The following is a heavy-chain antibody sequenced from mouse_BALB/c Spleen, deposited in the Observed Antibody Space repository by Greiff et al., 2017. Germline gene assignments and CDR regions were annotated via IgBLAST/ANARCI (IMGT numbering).Heavy chain of an antibody. CDR2: ISSGGSYT. D-gene: IGHD2-14*01. CDR1: GFTFSSYA. CDR3: ARDYRYDEGMDY. V-gene: IGHV5-9-4*01. Sequence: EVKLVESGGGLVKPGGSLKLSCAASGFTFSSYAMSWVRQSPEKRLEWVAEISSGGSYTYYPDTVTGRFTISRDNAKNTLYLEMSSLRSEDTAMYYCARDYRYDEGMDYWGQGTSVTVSS. J-gene: IGHJ4*01.